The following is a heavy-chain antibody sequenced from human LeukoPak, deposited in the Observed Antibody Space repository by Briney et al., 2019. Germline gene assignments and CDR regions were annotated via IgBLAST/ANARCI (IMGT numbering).Heavy chain of an antibody. CDR3: AKDAASEPLYYYDSSGYNGLDY. V-gene: IGHV3-23*01. CDR2: ISGSGGNT. D-gene: IGHD3-22*01. CDR1: EFTFNNYA. Sequence: GGSLRLSCVASEFTFNNYAMAWVRQGPGKGLEWVSSISGSGGNTYYADSVKGRFTISRDNSKNTLYLQMNSLRAEDTAVYYCAKDAASEPLYYYDSSGYNGLDYWGQGTLVTVSS. J-gene: IGHJ4*02.